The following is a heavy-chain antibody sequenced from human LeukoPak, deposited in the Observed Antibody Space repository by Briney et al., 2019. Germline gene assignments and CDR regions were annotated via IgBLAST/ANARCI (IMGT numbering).Heavy chain of an antibody. Sequence: PGGSLRLSCAASGFTFSDYYMSWIRQAPGKGLEWVSYISSSGSTIYYADSVKGRFTISRDNAKNSLYLQMNSLRAEDTAVYYCARDLLEGRVVIIGICDYWGQGTLVTVSS. D-gene: IGHD3-3*01. V-gene: IGHV3-11*01. J-gene: IGHJ4*02. CDR1: GFTFSDYY. CDR3: ARDLLEGRVVIIGICDY. CDR2: ISSSGSTI.